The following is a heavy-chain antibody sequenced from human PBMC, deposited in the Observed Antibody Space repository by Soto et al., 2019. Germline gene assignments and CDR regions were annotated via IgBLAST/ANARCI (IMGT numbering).Heavy chain of an antibody. V-gene: IGHV3-30*04. D-gene: IGHD3-3*01. CDR2: ISYDGRNK. CDR1: GFTFSSYA. J-gene: IGHJ4*02. Sequence: QVQLVESGGGVVQPGRSLRLSCAASGFTFSSYAMHWVRQAPGKGLEWVAVISYDGRNKYYADSVKGRFTISRDNSKNTLYLQMDSLRDEDTALYYCAKGRYDFWSPYYFDSWGQGTLVTVSS. CDR3: AKGRYDFWSPYYFDS.